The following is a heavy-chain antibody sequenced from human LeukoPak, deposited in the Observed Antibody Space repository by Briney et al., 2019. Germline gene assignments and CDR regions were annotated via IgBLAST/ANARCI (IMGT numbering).Heavy chain of an antibody. CDR1: GYTFTGYY. V-gene: IGHV7-4-1*02. CDR2: INTNTGNP. D-gene: IGHD3-10*01. Sequence: ASVKVSCKASGYTFTGYYMHWVRQAPGQGLEWMGWINTNTGNPTYAQGFTGRFVFSLDTSVNTAYLQISSLKADDTAVYYCARVSAPGSGSYYYYYYGMDVWGQGTTVTVSS. J-gene: IGHJ6*02. CDR3: ARVSAPGSGSYYYYYYGMDV.